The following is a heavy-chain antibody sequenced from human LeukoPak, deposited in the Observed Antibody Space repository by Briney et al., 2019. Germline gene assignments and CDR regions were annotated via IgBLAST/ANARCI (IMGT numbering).Heavy chain of an antibody. Sequence: GASVKVSCKASGYTFTSYDINWVRQATGQGLEWMGWMNPNSGNTGYAQKFQGRVTMTRNTSISTAYMELSSLRSEDTAVYYCARNRQEYSYGPYYFDYWGQGTLVTVSS. J-gene: IGHJ4*02. CDR1: GYTFTSYD. D-gene: IGHD5-18*01. CDR2: MNPNSGNT. CDR3: ARNRQEYSYGPYYFDY. V-gene: IGHV1-8*01.